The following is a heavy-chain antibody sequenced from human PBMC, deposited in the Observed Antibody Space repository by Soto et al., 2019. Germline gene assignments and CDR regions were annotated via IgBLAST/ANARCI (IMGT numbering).Heavy chain of an antibody. CDR3: ANGLAQYNWFDP. CDR2: IYYSGST. CDR1: GGSISSSGYY. J-gene: IGHJ5*02. D-gene: IGHD3-9*01. Sequence: PSETLSLTCTVSGGSISSSGYYWGWIRQPPGKGLEWVGSIYYSGSTYYNPSLKSRVTISVDTSKNQFSLKLSSVAAADTAVYYCANGLAQYNWFDPWGQGTLVTVSS. V-gene: IGHV4-39*01.